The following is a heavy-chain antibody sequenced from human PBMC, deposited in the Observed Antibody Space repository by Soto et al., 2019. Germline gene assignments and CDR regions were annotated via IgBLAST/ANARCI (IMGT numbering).Heavy chain of an antibody. CDR2: TYHSGST. V-gene: IGHV4-38-2*01. Sequence: SETLSLTCAVSGYSISSGYSWGWIRQPPGKGLEWIGSTYHSGSTYYNPSLKSRVTLSVDTSKNQFSLQLRSVTAADTAVYYCARGRNFYDTSDYYFDWFDPWGQGTLVTVSS. D-gene: IGHD3-22*01. J-gene: IGHJ5*02. CDR1: GYSISSGYS. CDR3: ARGRNFYDTSDYYFDWFDP.